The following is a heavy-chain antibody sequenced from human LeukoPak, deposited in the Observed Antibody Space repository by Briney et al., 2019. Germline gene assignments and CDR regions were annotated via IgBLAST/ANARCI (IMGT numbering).Heavy chain of an antibody. J-gene: IGHJ6*02. V-gene: IGHV3-23*01. CDR2: ISGSGGST. Sequence: GGSLRLSCPASRFTFSSYAMSWVRQAPAKGLEWVSAISGSGGSTYSADSVKGRFTISRDNSKNTLYLQMNSLRAEDTAVYYCAKASAADILYNYGMDVWGQGTTVTVSS. CDR3: AKASAADILYNYGMDV. D-gene: IGHD6-25*01. CDR1: RFTFSSYA.